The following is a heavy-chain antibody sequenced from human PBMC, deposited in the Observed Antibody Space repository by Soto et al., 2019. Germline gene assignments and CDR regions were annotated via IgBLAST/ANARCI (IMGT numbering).Heavy chain of an antibody. Sequence: GGSLRLSCAASGFTVSIYSMNWVLQAPGKGLEWVSYISSSSSTIYYADSVKGRFTISRDNAKNSLYLQMNSLRDEDTAVYYCASDDPVLLWFGDLSNWGQGTLVTVSS. CDR1: GFTVSIYS. J-gene: IGHJ4*02. D-gene: IGHD3-10*01. CDR2: ISSSSSTI. CDR3: ASDDPVLLWFGDLSN. V-gene: IGHV3-48*02.